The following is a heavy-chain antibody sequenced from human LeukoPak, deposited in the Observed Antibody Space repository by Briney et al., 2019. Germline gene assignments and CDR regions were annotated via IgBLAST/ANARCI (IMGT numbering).Heavy chain of an antibody. CDR1: DGSISSYY. J-gene: IGHJ4*02. Sequence: SETLSLTCSVSDGSISSYYWSWIRQPPGKGLEWIGYIHSSGSTHYNPSLKSRLTLSADTSKNQFSLRLSYVTAADTAVYYCATIKRGNPFGYFDFWGQGILVTVSS. CDR2: IHSSGST. CDR3: ATIKRGNPFGYFDF. D-gene: IGHD3-16*01. V-gene: IGHV4-4*09.